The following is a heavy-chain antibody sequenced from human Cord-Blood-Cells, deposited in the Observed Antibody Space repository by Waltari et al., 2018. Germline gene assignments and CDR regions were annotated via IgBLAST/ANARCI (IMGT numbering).Heavy chain of an antibody. J-gene: IGHJ4*02. D-gene: IGHD6-13*01. CDR2: IYHSGST. Sequence: QVQLQESGPGLVKPSETLSLTCAVSGYSLSTGYYWGWIRPPPRKGLEWIGSIYHSGSTSYNPSLKSRVTISVDTSKNQFSLKLSSVTAADTAVYYCASWGIAAADYWGQGTLVTVSS. CDR1: GYSLSTGYY. V-gene: IGHV4-38-2*01. CDR3: ASWGIAAADY.